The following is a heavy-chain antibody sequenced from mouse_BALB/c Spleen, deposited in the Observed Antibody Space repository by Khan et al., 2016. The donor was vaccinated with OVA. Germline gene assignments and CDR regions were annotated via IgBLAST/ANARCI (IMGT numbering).Heavy chain of an antibody. J-gene: IGHJ4*01. CDR1: GFSLTNYG. CDR3: AKFTPDYYSMDY. Sequence: QVTLKESGPGLVAPSQSLSITCTVSGFSLTNYGVNWVRQPPGKGLEWLGVMWGDGSTNFHSALKSRLIISKDNSQSQVFLELNSLQTDDTATYYCAKFTPDYYSMDYWGQGTSVTVSS. V-gene: IGHV2-3*01. CDR2: MWGDGST. D-gene: IGHD2-12*01.